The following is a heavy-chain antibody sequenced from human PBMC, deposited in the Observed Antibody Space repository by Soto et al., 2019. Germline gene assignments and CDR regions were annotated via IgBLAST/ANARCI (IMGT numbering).Heavy chain of an antibody. Sequence: SETLSLTCSVYVGSFSGYYWSWSRQPPGKGLEWIGEINHSGSTNYNPSLKSRVTISVDTSKNQFSLKLSSVTAADTAVYYCARGKKDFWSGYYPPLFYYYYYGMDVWGQGTTVTVSS. J-gene: IGHJ6*02. V-gene: IGHV4-34*01. CDR1: VGSFSGYY. D-gene: IGHD3-3*01. CDR3: ARGKKDFWSGYYPPLFYYYYYGMDV. CDR2: INHSGST.